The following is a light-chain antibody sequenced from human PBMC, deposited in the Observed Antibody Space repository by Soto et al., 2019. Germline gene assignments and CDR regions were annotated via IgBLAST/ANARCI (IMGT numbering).Light chain of an antibody. CDR1: SSDVGGYNY. V-gene: IGLV2-14*01. CDR2: EVS. J-gene: IGLJ1*01. Sequence: QSALTQPASVSGSPGQSITISCTGTSSDVGGYNYVSWYQQHPGKAPKLMIYEVSNRPSGVSTHFSGSKSGNTASLTISGLQAEDEADYYCSSYTISTTLVFGTGTKVTVL. CDR3: SSYTISTTLV.